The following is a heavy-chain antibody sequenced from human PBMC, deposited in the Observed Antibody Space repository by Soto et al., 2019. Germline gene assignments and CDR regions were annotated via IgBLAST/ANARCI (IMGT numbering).Heavy chain of an antibody. CDR1: LDSIRSVAYS. V-gene: IGHV4-30-2*01. CDR2: SSHSETT. CDR3: AIDGAWRGFDV. D-gene: IGHD1-26*01. J-gene: IGHJ6*02. Sequence: QLQLQESGSGLVKPSQTLSLTCPVSLDSIRSVAYSWSWIRQPPGKGLEWNGYSSHSETTSYNTSRVRRVTMSVESSNNQFSMRLHSLTAADTAVYYCAIDGAWRGFDVCGHGNAVTVA.